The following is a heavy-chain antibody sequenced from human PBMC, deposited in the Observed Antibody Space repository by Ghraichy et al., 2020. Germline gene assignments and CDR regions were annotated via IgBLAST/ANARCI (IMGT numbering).Heavy chain of an antibody. V-gene: IGHV3-21*06. J-gene: IGHJ4*02. Sequence: GGSLRLSCAVSGFTFNNYWMNWVRQAPGKGLEWVSSINSRGTSISYADSVKGRFTISRDNAKNSLYLQMNGLRAEDTAVYYCAREDYPYYKWGQGTLVTVSS. CDR1: GFTFNNYW. CDR3: AREDYPYYK. CDR2: INSRGTSI. D-gene: IGHD1-26*01.